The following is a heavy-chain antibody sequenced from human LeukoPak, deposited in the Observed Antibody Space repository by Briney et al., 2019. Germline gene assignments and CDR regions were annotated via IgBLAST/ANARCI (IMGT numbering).Heavy chain of an antibody. J-gene: IGHJ4*02. Sequence: QAGGTLTLSRAASGSTVSSYGMGWARQPPGKGREWVSVISGSGGRTAYADSVKGRFTISRDNSQNTLYLHMNSLRAEDTAVYCCAEGLTWFGESPGGFYYWGQGTLFTVSS. CDR2: ISGSGGRT. D-gene: IGHD3-10*01. CDR3: AEGLTWFGESPGGFYY. CDR1: GSTVSSYG. V-gene: IGHV3-23*01.